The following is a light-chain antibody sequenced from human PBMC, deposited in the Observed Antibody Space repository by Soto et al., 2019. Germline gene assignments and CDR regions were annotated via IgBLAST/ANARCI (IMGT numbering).Light chain of an antibody. CDR1: QNINNY. Sequence: DIQMTQSPYSLSAAVGDRVTIACRASQNINNYLNWYQQKPGKAPKLLMFDAASLQSGVPSRFSGSGSRTDFTLTITSLQHEDFATSYCQRTSSATFTFGPGTKVDIK. CDR2: DAA. CDR3: QRTSSATFT. J-gene: IGKJ3*01. V-gene: IGKV1-39*01.